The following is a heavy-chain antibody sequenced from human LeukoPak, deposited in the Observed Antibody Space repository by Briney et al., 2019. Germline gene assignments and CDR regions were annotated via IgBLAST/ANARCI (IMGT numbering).Heavy chain of an antibody. D-gene: IGHD2-21*01. CDR1: GFTFSSYA. CDR2: ISYDGSNN. Sequence: PGRSLRLSCAASGFTFSSYAMHWVRQAPGKGLEWVAVISYDGSNNYYADSVKGRFTISRDNSKNTLYLQMNSLRAEDTAVYYCARDEYSRGPLDYWGQGTLVTVSS. J-gene: IGHJ4*02. CDR3: ARDEYSRGPLDY. V-gene: IGHV3-30-3*01.